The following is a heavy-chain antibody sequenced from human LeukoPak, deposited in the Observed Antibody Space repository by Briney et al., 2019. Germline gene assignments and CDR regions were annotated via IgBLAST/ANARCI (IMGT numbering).Heavy chain of an antibody. CDR1: GGSMSSSSHY. D-gene: IGHD6-25*01. CDR2: LYYSGRT. V-gene: IGHV4-39*01. Sequence: SETLSLTCSVSGGSMSSSSHYWGWVRQPPGKELQWIGSLYYSGRTFYTPSLESRVTTSIDTSNNQFSLRMSSVTAADTAVYYCARLAAGTWSYDYWGQGSLVTVSS. J-gene: IGHJ4*02. CDR3: ARLAAGTWSYDY.